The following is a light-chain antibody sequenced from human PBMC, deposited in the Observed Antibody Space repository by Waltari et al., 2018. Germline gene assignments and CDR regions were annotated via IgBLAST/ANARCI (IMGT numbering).Light chain of an antibody. CDR1: QGIRTE. Sequence: AIQMTQSPSSLSAYVGDRVTITCRASQGIRTELGWYQQIPGTAPKLPIYASTLEFGVPSRFSGSGSGTDFSLTIDGLQPEDFATYYCLQDYNYPLTFGGGTKVEIK. CDR3: LQDYNYPLT. J-gene: IGKJ4*01. V-gene: IGKV1-6*01. CDR2: AS.